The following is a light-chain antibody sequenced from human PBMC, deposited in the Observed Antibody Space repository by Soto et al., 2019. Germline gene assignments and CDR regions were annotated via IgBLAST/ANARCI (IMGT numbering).Light chain of an antibody. CDR3: QQYNNWLMYT. J-gene: IGKJ2*01. CDR1: QSVSSN. CDR2: GAS. Sequence: EIVMTQSPATLSVSPGERATLSCRASQSVSSNLAWYQQKPGQAPRLLIYGASTRATGIPARFSGSGSGTEFTLTISSLQSEDFVVYYCQQYNNWLMYTFGQGTKLEIK. V-gene: IGKV3-15*01.